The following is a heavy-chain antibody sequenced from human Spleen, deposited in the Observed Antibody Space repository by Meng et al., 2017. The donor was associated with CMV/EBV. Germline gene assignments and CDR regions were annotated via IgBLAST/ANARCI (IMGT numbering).Heavy chain of an antibody. CDR3: ARGAHYYPRYFDY. CDR2: IFTSGST. V-gene: IGHV4-59*10. Sequence: QGQLQQWGAGLLKPSETLSLTCIVSGDSIGTYYWTWIRQPAGKGLEWIGHIFTSGSTNYNPSLKSRVTMSIDPSKNQFSLKLSSVTAADTTVYYCARGAHYYPRYFDYWGQGALVTVSS. D-gene: IGHD3-10*01. CDR1: GDSIGTYY. J-gene: IGHJ4*02.